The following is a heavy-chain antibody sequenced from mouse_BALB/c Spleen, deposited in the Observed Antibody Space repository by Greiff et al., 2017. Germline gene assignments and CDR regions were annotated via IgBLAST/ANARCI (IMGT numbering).Heavy chain of an antibody. D-gene: IGHD1-1*01. V-gene: IGHV1-54*01. Sequence: QVQLQQSGAELVRPGTSVKVSCKASGYAFTNYLIEWVQQRPGQGLEWIGVINPGSGGTNYNEKFKGKATLTADKSSSTAYMQLSSLTSDDSAVYFCARGVPLYYGSSYRYFDVWGAGTTVTVSS. CDR3: ARGVPLYYGSSYRYFDV. CDR2: INPGSGGT. J-gene: IGHJ1*01. CDR1: GYAFTNYL.